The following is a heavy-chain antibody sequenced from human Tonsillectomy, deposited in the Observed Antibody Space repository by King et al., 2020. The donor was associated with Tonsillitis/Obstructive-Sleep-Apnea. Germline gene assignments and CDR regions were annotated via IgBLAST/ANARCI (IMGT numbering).Heavy chain of an antibody. V-gene: IGHV1-8*01. Sequence: FQLVQSGAEVKKPGASVKVSCKASGYTFTSYDINWVRQATGQGLEWMGWMTPNSGNTGYAKKFQGRVTMTRNTSISTAYMELSSLRSEDTAVYYCARDYYDSSGYYMDVWGKGTTITVSS. CDR3: ARDYYDSSGYYMDV. CDR1: GYTFTSYD. J-gene: IGHJ6*03. D-gene: IGHD3-22*01. CDR2: MTPNSGNT.